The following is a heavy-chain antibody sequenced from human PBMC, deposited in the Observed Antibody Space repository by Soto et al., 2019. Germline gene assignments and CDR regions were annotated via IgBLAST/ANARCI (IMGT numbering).Heavy chain of an antibody. Sequence: ASVKVSCKASGYTFTDYYMHWVRQAPGQGLEWMGWINPDSGGTNYAQKFQGRLTMTRDTSITTAYMGLSRLRSDDTAVYYCTRASTVTGGSSNSLPNDYWGQGTLVTVSS. D-gene: IGHD6-19*01. CDR2: INPDSGGT. V-gene: IGHV1-2*02. J-gene: IGHJ4*02. CDR1: GYTFTDYY. CDR3: TRASTVTGGSSNSLPNDY.